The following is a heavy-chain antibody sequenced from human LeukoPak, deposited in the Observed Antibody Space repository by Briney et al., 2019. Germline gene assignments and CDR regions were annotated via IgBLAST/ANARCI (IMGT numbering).Heavy chain of an antibody. Sequence: QPGGSLRLSCAASGFTFSSYWMHWVRQAPGKGLVWVSRINSDGSSTSYADSVKGRFTISRDNSKNTLYLQMNSLRAEDTAVYYCANGYYYGSGSYYKEAFDIWGQGTMVTVSS. CDR2: INSDGSST. CDR3: ANGYYYGSGSYYKEAFDI. D-gene: IGHD3-10*01. J-gene: IGHJ3*02. V-gene: IGHV3-74*01. CDR1: GFTFSSYW.